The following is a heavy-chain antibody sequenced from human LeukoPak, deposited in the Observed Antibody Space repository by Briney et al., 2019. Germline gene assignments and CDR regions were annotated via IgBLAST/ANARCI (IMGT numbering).Heavy chain of an antibody. CDR1: GGPTTSYY. D-gene: IGHD3-22*01. CDR2: IYYSGST. Sequence: SETLSLTCTVSGGPTTSYYWSWIRQPPGKGLEWIGYIYYSGSTNYNPSLKSRVTISVDTSKNQFSLKLSSLTAADTAVYYCARDTSGYRRGSFDYWGQGALVTVSS. CDR3: ARDTSGYRRGSFDY. V-gene: IGHV4-59*01. J-gene: IGHJ4*02.